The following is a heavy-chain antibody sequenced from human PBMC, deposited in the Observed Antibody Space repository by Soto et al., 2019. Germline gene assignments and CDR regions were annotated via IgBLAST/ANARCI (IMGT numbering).Heavy chain of an antibody. CDR1: GFTFGRYA. CDR3: AKDRLGDYYYYGMDV. D-gene: IGHD4-17*01. J-gene: IGHJ6*02. CDR2: IGDRGTTT. Sequence: EVQLLQSGGGLVQPGGSLRLSCVGSGFTFGRYAMIWVRQTPGKGLEWVSGIGDRGTTTYYADSVKGRFTISRDNSGNTLFLQMNSLRAEDTAVYYCAKDRLGDYYYYGMDVWGQGTTVTVS. V-gene: IGHV3-23*01.